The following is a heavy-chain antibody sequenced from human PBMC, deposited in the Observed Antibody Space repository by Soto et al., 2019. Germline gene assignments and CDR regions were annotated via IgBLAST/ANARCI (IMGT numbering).Heavy chain of an antibody. V-gene: IGHV3-9*01. D-gene: IGHD6-19*01. CDR2: ISWNSGSI. CDR1: GFTFDDYA. Sequence: GGSLRLSCAASGFTFDDYAMHWVRQAPGKGLEWVSGISWNSGSIGYADSVKGRFTISRDNAKNSLYLQMNSLRAEDTALYYCAKDAGVVAVARFDYWGQGTLVTISS. J-gene: IGHJ4*02. CDR3: AKDAGVVAVARFDY.